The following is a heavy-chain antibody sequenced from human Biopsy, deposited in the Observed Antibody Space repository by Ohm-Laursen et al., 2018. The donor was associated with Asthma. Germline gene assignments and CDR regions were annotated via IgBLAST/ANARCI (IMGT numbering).Heavy chain of an antibody. CDR3: AKDERLYYGSDSKYMQPVPLGD. V-gene: IGHV3-7*03. CDR2: ITGDGSQK. Sequence: GSLRLSCSASGFTFGNFWMSWGRQTPGKGLEWVATITGDGSQKFYVDSVTGRFTISRDKSENTLYLQMNSLRAEDTAVYYCAKDERLYYGSDSKYMQPVPLGDWGQGTLVIVSA. J-gene: IGHJ4*02. CDR1: GFTFGNFW. D-gene: IGHD3-10*01.